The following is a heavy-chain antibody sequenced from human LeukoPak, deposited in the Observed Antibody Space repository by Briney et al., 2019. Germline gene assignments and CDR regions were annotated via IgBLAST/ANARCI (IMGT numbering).Heavy chain of an antibody. CDR1: GYTFTGYY. J-gene: IGHJ4*02. CDR3: ARDQRDYVWGSYRTI. D-gene: IGHD3-16*02. Sequence: ASVKVSCKASGYTFTGYYMHWVRQAPGQGLEWMGWINPNSGGTNYAQKFQGRVTMTRDTSISTAYMELSRLRSDDTAVYYCARDQRDYVWGSYRTIWGQGTLVTVSS. CDR2: INPNSGGT. V-gene: IGHV1-2*02.